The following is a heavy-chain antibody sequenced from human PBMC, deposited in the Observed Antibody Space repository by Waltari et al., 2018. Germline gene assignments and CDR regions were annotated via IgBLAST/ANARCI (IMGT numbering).Heavy chain of an antibody. D-gene: IGHD3-22*01. CDR1: GSSFTSYW. CDR2: IYPCDSDT. CDR3: ASQSDYYDSSGYSSYFDY. J-gene: IGHJ4*02. Sequence: EVQLVQSGAAVKTPGESLKISCKGSGSSFTSYWIGWIRPMPVQGLEWMGIIYPCDSDTRYSPSFQGQVTISADKSISTAYLQWGSLKASDTAMYYCASQSDYYDSSGYSSYFDYWGQGTLVTVSS. V-gene: IGHV5-51*03.